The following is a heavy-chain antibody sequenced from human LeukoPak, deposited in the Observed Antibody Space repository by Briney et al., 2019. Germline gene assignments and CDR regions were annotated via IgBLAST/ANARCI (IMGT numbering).Heavy chain of an antibody. CDR3: ARVGPLVEYSSSPFDY. J-gene: IGHJ4*02. CDR1: GGSISSYY. CDR2: IYYSGST. D-gene: IGHD6-6*01. Sequence: SETLSLTCTVSGGSISSYYWSWIRQPPGKGLEWIGYIYYSGSTNYNPSLKSRVTLSVDTSKNQFSLKLSSVTAADTAVYYCARVGPLVEYSSSPFDYWGQGTLVTVSS. V-gene: IGHV4-59*01.